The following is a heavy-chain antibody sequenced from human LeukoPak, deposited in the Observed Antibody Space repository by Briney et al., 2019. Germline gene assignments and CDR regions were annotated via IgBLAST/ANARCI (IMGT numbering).Heavy chain of an antibody. CDR2: FSPANSET. V-gene: IGHV5-51*01. J-gene: IGHJ6*02. CDR1: GYSFTSYW. D-gene: IGHD2-15*01. CDR3: VRGLVAYGMDV. Sequence: GESLKISCKGSGYSFTSYWIAWVRQMFGKGLEWMGIFSPANSETRYSPSFQGQVTISADKSISTAYLQWSSLKASDTAMYYCVRGLVAYGMDVGGQGTTVTVSS.